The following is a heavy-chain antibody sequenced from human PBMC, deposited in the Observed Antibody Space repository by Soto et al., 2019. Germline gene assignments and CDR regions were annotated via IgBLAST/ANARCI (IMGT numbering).Heavy chain of an antibody. CDR2: IYHSGST. V-gene: IGHV4-30-2*01. D-gene: IGHD5-12*01. J-gene: IGHJ4*02. CDR3: AAGAGLPRYY. Sequence: QLQLQESGSGLVKPSQTLSLTCAVSGGSISSGGYSGSGIRQPPGKGLEWIVYIYHSGSTYYNPSLKSRVTISVDGSKRQFSLKLSSVTAADTAVYYCAAGAGLPRYYWGQGTLVTVSS. CDR1: GGSISSGGYS.